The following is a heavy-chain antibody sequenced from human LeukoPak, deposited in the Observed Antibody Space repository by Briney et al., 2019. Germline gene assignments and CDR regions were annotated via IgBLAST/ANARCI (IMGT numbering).Heavy chain of an antibody. CDR1: GYSFISYG. CDR3: ARSQLYSSSDY. Sequence: GASVKVSCKASGYSFISYGISWVRQAPGQGLEWMGWISGYNDNTNYAQKFQGRVTMTTDTSTSIVYMELRSLRSDDTAVYYCARSQLYSSSDYWGQGTLVTVSS. D-gene: IGHD6-13*01. V-gene: IGHV1-18*01. J-gene: IGHJ4*02. CDR2: ISGYNDNT.